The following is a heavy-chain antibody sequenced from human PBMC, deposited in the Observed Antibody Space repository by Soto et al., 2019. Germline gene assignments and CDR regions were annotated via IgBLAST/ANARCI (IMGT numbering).Heavy chain of an antibody. J-gene: IGHJ6*02. Sequence: QVQLVQSGAEVKKPGSSVKVSCKASGGTFSGYTISWVRQAPGQGLEWMGRIIPILGIANYAQKFQGRVTITADKSTSTAYMELSSLRSEDTAVYYCAGGIINYYYGMDVWGQGTTVTVSS. CDR2: IIPILGIA. CDR1: GGTFSGYT. D-gene: IGHD2-15*01. V-gene: IGHV1-69*02. CDR3: AGGIINYYYGMDV.